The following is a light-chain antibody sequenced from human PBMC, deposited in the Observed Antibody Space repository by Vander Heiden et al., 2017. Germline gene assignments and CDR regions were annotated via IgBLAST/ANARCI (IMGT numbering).Light chain of an antibody. CDR2: DVR. J-gene: IGLJ3*02. V-gene: IGLV2-14*01. CDR1: SSDVGGYTY. CDR3: SSYTSSSTRV. Sequence: QSALTQPASVSGSPGQSITISFTATSSDVGGYTYVSWYQQPPGKPPKLMIYDVRNRPSGVSNRFSGSKSGNTASLTISGLKAEDEADYYCSSYTSSSTRVFGGGTKLTVL.